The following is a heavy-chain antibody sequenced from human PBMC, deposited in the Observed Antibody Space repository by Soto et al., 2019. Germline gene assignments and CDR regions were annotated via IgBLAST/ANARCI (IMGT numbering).Heavy chain of an antibody. Sequence: PGGSLRLSCAASGFTFSNAWMSWVRQAPGKGLEWVGRIKSKTDGGTTDYAAPVKGRFTISRDDSKNTLYLQMNSLKTEDTAVYYCTTHYYDSSGYYTDGVYWGQGTLVTVSS. D-gene: IGHD3-22*01. J-gene: IGHJ4*02. CDR3: TTHYYDSSGYYTDGVY. CDR1: GFTFSNAW. CDR2: IKSKTDGGTT. V-gene: IGHV3-15*01.